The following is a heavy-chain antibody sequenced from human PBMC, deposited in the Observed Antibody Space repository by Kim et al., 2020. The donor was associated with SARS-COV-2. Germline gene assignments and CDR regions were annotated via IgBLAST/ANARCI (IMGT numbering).Heavy chain of an antibody. D-gene: IGHD6-19*01. J-gene: IGHJ2*01. CDR3: ARDGYSSGYQLYGFWYFDL. V-gene: IGHV3-30-3*01. Sequence: GGSLRLSCAASGFTFSSYAMHWVRQAPGKGLEWVAVISYDGSNKYYADSVKGRFTISRDNSKNTLYLQMNSLRAEDTAVYYCARDGYSSGYQLYGFWYFDLWGRGTLVNVSS. CDR2: ISYDGSNK. CDR1: GFTFSSYA.